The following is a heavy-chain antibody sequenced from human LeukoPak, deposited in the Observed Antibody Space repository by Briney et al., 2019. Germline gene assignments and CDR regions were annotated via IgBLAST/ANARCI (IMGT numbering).Heavy chain of an antibody. J-gene: IGHJ4*02. D-gene: IGHD5-24*01. Sequence: GGSLRLSCAASGFTVSSNYMSWVRQAPGKGLEWVSVIYSGGDTYYVDSVKGRFTISRDNSRNTLYLQMNSLRAEDTAVYYCAKDDRWLQFCCWGQGTLVTVSA. CDR3: AKDDRWLQFCC. V-gene: IGHV3-53*01. CDR2: IYSGGDT. CDR1: GFTVSSNY.